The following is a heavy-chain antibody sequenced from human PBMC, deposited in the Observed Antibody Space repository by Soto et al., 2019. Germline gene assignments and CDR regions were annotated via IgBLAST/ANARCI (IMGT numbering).Heavy chain of an antibody. Sequence: SETLSLTCSVNGESFSGYYWTWIRQSPGKGLEWLGESNHGGTTNYNPSLKTRVSISVDTSKNQFSLKLDSMTAADTAVYYCARPALRYSGSYYFDFWGQGTLVTVSS. J-gene: IGHJ4*02. CDR3: ARPALRYSGSYYFDF. CDR1: GESFSGYY. CDR2: SNHGGTT. D-gene: IGHD1-26*01. V-gene: IGHV4-34*01.